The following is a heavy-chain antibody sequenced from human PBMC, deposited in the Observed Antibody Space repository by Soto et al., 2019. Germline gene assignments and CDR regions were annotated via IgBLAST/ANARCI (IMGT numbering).Heavy chain of an antibody. CDR2: SRNEANSYTT. J-gene: IGHJ4*02. Sequence: PGGSLRLCCPASGFNRSDHYMGWVGQAPGKGLEWVGRSRNEANSYTTLYAGSVKDRFTISRDDSKNSVYLQMNSLKTEDTAVYYYASGSSGWSFDYRRQGTLDIGSS. V-gene: IGHV3-72*01. D-gene: IGHD6-19*01. CDR3: ASGSSGWSFDY. CDR1: GFNRSDHY.